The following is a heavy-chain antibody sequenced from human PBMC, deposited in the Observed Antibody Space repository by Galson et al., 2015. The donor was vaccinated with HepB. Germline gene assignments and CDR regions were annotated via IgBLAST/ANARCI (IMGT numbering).Heavy chain of an antibody. D-gene: IGHD6-19*01. CDR3: AKGRGWYTGFDS. CDR2: ISGDTYGT. CDR1: GFIFSNYA. V-gene: IGHV3-23*01. J-gene: IGHJ4*02. Sequence: SLRLSCAGSGFIFSNYALSWVRQAPGKGLRWVSGISGDTYGTYYADSVKGRFTISRDNSNSRLYLQMTSVTADDPATYYCAKGRGWYTGFDSWGQGALVTVSS.